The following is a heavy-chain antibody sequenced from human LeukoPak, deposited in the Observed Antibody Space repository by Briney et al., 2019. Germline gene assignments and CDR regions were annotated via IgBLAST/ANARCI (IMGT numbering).Heavy chain of an antibody. CDR2: IYYSGST. V-gene: IGHV4-39*01. D-gene: IGHD1-26*01. CDR1: GGSISSSSYY. Sequence: SETLSLTCTASGGSISSSSYYWGWIRQPPGKGLEWIGSIYYSGSTYYNPSLKSRVTISVDTSKNQFSLKLSSATAADTAVYYCARVYSGSCFDYWGQGTLVTVSS. J-gene: IGHJ4*02. CDR3: ARVYSGSCFDY.